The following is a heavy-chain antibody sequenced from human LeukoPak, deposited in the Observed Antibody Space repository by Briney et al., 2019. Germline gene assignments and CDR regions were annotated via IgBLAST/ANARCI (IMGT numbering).Heavy chain of an antibody. V-gene: IGHV1-46*03. D-gene: IGHD2-2*01. CDR3: ATIGSCTSSACSPFDY. CDR1: GYTFTSYY. Sequence: ASVKVSCKASGYTFTSYYIHWVRQPPGQGLEWMGIINPSSGVRSYAQKFQGRITMTRDTSTNTVYMELSSLRSEDTAVYYCATIGSCTSSACSPFDYWGQGTLVTVSS. CDR2: INPSSGVR. J-gene: IGHJ4*02.